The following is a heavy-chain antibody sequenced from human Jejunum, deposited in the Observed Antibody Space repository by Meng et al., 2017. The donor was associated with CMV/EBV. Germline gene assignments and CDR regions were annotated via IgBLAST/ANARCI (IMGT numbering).Heavy chain of an antibody. D-gene: IGHD3/OR15-3a*01. CDR3: AKGRGSLWTGYFYGMDV. Sequence: FDDYAMHWVRQAPGKGLEWVSGISWNSGKINFADSVQGRFTISRDNAKNSLYLQMNSLRIEDTALYYCAKGRGSLWTGYFYGMDVWGQGTTVTVSS. J-gene: IGHJ6*02. CDR2: ISWNSGKI. CDR1: FDDYA. V-gene: IGHV3-9*01.